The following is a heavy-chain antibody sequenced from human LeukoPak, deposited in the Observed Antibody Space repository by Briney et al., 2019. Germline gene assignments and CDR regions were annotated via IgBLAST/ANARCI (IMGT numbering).Heavy chain of an antibody. D-gene: IGHD6-13*01. CDR2: INPSGGST. V-gene: IGHV1-46*01. Sequence: GASVKVSCKASGYTFTSYYMHWVRQAPGQGLEWMGIINPSGGSTSYAQKFQGRVTMTRDTSTSTVYMELSRLRSDDTAVYYCARGGAAPEGYWFFDLWGRGTLVTVSS. J-gene: IGHJ2*01. CDR3: ARGGAAPEGYWFFDL. CDR1: GYTFTSYY.